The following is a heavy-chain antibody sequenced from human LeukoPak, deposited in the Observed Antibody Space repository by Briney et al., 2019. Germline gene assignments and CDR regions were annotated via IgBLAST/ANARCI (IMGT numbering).Heavy chain of an antibody. J-gene: IGHJ4*02. CDR2: VHHSGST. D-gene: IGHD3-16*01. CDR1: GGSFSGYY. V-gene: IGHV4-34*01. CDR3: ARSAYDYVWGTLGY. Sequence: SETLSLTCAVYGGSFSGYYWNWIRQPPGKGLEWIGDVHHSGSTNYNPSLESRVTISLDTSKNVVSLKLTSVTAADTAFYYCARSAYDYVWGTLGYWGQGTLVTVSS.